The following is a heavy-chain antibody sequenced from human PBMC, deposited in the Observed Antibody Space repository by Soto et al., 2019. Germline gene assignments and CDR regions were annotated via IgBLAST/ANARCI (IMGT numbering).Heavy chain of an antibody. J-gene: IGHJ4*02. CDR2: IIPIFGTA. D-gene: IGHD5-12*01. Sequence: QVQLVQSGAEVKKPGSSVKVSCKASGGTFSSYAISWVRQAPGQGLEWMGGIIPIFGTANYAQKFQGRVTIPADESTRAAYLALSRLISEDTAVYYCEGGRRGFRETDSRGQGTLVTVSS. CDR1: GGTFSSYA. V-gene: IGHV1-69*01. CDR3: EGGRRGFRETDS.